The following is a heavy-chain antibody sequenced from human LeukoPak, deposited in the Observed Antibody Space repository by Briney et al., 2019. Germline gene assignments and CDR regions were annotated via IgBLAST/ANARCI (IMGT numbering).Heavy chain of an antibody. CDR2: INHSGST. CDR1: GGSFSGYY. Sequence: SETLSLTCAVYGGSFSGYYWSWIRQPPGKGLEWIGEINHSGSTNYNPSPKNRLTISIKTSKNQFSLKLSSGTAADTAVYYCARRGKRYYYGSGRPTEYNWFDPWGQGTLVTVSS. J-gene: IGHJ5*02. V-gene: IGHV4-34*01. D-gene: IGHD3-10*01. CDR3: ARRGKRYYYGSGRPTEYNWFDP.